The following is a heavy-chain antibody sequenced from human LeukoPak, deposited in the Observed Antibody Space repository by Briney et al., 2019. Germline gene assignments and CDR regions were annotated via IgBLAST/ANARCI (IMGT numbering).Heavy chain of an antibody. Sequence: GGSLRLSCAASGFTFSSYNMNWVRQAPGRGLDWVSSISSSSSYIYYADSVKGRFTISRDNAKNSLYLQMNSLRAEDTAVYYCARDLLGYNYHYMDVWGKGTTVTVSS. CDR3: ARDLLGYNYHYMDV. V-gene: IGHV3-21*01. J-gene: IGHJ6*03. D-gene: IGHD3-22*01. CDR2: ISSSSSYI. CDR1: GFTFSSYN.